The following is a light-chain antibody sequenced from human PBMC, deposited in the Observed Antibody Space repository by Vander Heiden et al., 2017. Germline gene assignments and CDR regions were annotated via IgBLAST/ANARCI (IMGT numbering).Light chain of an antibody. V-gene: IGKV3-11*01. CDR2: DAS. CDR1: QSVSSY. J-gene: IGKJ4*01. Sequence: EIVFTQSPATLALSPGESATLSCRASQSVSSYLAWYQQKPGQAPRLLIYDASNRATGIPARFSGSGSGTDFTLTISRLEPEDFAVYYCQQRSNWPPVLAFGGGTKVEIK. CDR3: QQRSNWPPVLA.